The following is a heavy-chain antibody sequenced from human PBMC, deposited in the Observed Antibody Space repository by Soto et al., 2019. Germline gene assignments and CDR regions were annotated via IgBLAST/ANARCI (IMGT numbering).Heavy chain of an antibody. CDR2: IIPIFGTA. V-gene: IGHV1-69*06. D-gene: IGHD3-3*01. J-gene: IGHJ6*02. Sequence: SVKVSCKASGGTLSSYAISWVRQAPGQGLEWMGGIIPIFGTANYAQKFQGRVTITADKSTSTAYMELSSLRSEDTAVYYCARSKEPSYDFWYGMDVWGQGTTVTVSS. CDR1: GGTLSSYA. CDR3: ARSKEPSYDFWYGMDV.